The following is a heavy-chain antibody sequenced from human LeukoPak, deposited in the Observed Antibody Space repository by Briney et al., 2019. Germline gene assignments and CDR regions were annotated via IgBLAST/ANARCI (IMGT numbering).Heavy chain of an antibody. CDR2: INPNTGGT. Sequence: ASVKVSCKVSGYSLTGSYMHWVRQAPGQGLEWMGRINPNTGGTLYAQSFQGRVTMTRDTSIITVYMELTRLTSDDTAVYYCTREEDTALVTDWFDPWGQGTLVTGSS. V-gene: IGHV1-2*06. D-gene: IGHD5-18*01. CDR3: TREEDTALVTDWFDP. CDR1: GYSLTGSY. J-gene: IGHJ5*02.